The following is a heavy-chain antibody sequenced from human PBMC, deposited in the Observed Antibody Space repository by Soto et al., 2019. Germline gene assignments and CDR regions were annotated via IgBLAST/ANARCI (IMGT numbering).Heavy chain of an antibody. CDR3: ARDGIPTVAKLGGMDV. CDR1: GGSISSGDYY. V-gene: IGHV4-30-4*01. D-gene: IGHD4-17*01. Sequence: QVQLQESGPGLVKPSQTLSLTCTVSGGSISSGDYYWSWIRQPPGKGLEWIGYIYYSGSTYYNPSLKSRVTISVDTSKNQFSLKLSSVTAADTAVYYCARDGIPTVAKLGGMDVWGQGTTVTVSS. CDR2: IYYSGST. J-gene: IGHJ6*02.